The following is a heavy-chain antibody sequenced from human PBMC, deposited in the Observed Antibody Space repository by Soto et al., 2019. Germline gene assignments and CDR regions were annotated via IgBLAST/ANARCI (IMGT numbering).Heavy chain of an antibody. CDR1: GFTFSDYY. CDR2: ISSSGSTI. D-gene: IGHD5-18*01. CDR3: ARDTSPAMVTYYYYGMDV. V-gene: IGHV3-11*01. J-gene: IGHJ6*02. Sequence: QVQLVESGGGLVKPGGSLRLSCAASGFTFSDYYMSWIRQAPGNGLEWVSYISSSGSTIYYADSVKGRFTISRDNAKNSLYLQMNSLRAEETAVYYCARDTSPAMVTYYYYGMDVWGQGTTVTVSS.